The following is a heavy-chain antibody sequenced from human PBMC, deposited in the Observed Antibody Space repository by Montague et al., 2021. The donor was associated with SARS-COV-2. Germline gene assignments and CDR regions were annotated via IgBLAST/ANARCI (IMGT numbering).Heavy chain of an antibody. D-gene: IGHD1-26*01. J-gene: IGHJ4*02. Sequence: SETLSLTCTVSGGSISSTCYYWGWVRQPPGKGLEWFGCIYHSGSAXYNPSLKSRVTISIDTSKNKFSLNLSSVTAADTAVYYCARVRDSGTNWSGDYWGQGTLVTVSS. CDR2: IYHSGSA. V-gene: IGHV4-39*07. CDR3: ARVRDSGTNWSGDY. CDR1: GGSISSTCYY.